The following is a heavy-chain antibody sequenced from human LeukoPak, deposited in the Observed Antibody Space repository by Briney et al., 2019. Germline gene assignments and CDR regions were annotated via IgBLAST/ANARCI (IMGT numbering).Heavy chain of an antibody. D-gene: IGHD3-16*01. Sequence: GGSLRLSCAVSGFIVSSNYMSWVRQAPGKGLEWVSVIYSGGSTYYADSVKGRFTISRDNSKSTLYLQMNSLRIEDTAFYYCARDMIGGAPDYLDYWGPGTLVTLSS. J-gene: IGHJ4*02. V-gene: IGHV3-53*05. CDR3: ARDMIGGAPDYLDY. CDR1: GFIVSSNY. CDR2: IYSGGST.